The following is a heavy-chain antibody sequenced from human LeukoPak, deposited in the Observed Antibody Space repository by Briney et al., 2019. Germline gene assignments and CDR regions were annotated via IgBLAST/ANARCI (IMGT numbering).Heavy chain of an antibody. CDR3: ARGRDGYNLPFDY. CDR2: IWYDGSNK. V-gene: IGHV3-33*01. D-gene: IGHD5-24*01. J-gene: IGHJ4*02. CDR1: GFTFSNYG. Sequence: GGSLRLSCAASGFTFSNYGMHWVRQAPGKGLEWVAVIWYDGSNKYYADSVKGRFIISRDNSKNTLYLQMNSLRAEDTAVYYCARGRDGYNLPFDYWGQGTLVTVSS.